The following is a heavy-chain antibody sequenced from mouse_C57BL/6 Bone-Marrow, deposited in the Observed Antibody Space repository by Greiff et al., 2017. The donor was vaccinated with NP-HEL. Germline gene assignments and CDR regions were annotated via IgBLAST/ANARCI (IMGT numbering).Heavy chain of an antibody. V-gene: IGHV5-16*01. D-gene: IGHD3-3*01. CDR3: ARWGWSWFAY. Sequence: EVQLVESEGGLVQPGSSMKLSCTASGFTFSDYYMAWVRQVPEKGLEWVANINYDGSSTYYLDSLKSRFIISRDNAKNILYLQMSSLKSEDTATYYCARWGWSWFAYWGQGTLVTVSA. CDR2: INYDGSST. J-gene: IGHJ3*01. CDR1: GFTFSDYY.